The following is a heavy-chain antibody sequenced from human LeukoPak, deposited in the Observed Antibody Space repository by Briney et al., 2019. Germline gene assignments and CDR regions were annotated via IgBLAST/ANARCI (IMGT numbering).Heavy chain of an antibody. D-gene: IGHD6-13*01. V-gene: IGHV3-21*01. Sequence: RPGGSLRLSCAASGFTFSSYSMNWVRQAPGKGLEWVSSISSSSSYIYYADSVKGRFTISRDNAKNSLYLQMNSLRAEDTAVYYCARDGIAAFYYYYMDVWGKGTTVTVSS. CDR1: GFTFSSYS. CDR2: ISSSSSYI. J-gene: IGHJ6*03. CDR3: ARDGIAAFYYYYMDV.